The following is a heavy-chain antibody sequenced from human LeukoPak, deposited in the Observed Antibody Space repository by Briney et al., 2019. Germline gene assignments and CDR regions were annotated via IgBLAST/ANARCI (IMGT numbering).Heavy chain of an antibody. CDR3: ARAPYRSGWYYFDF. CDR1: GFTFSSYG. J-gene: IGHJ4*02. Sequence: GGSLRLSCAASGFTFSSYGMHWVRQAPGKGLEWVAVISYDGSNKYYADSVKGRFTISRDNSKNTLYLHMNSLRGEDTAIYSCARAPYRSGWYYFDFWGQGTLVTVSS. V-gene: IGHV3-30*03. D-gene: IGHD6-19*01. CDR2: ISYDGSNK.